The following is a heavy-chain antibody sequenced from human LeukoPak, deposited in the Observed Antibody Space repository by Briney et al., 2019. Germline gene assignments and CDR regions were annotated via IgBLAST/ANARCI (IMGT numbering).Heavy chain of an antibody. CDR2: IHPDGGST. J-gene: IGHJ4*02. V-gene: IGHV1-46*02. Sequence: ASVKVSCKASGYNFNDYYIYWVRQAPGHGLESMGYIHPDGGSTNYAQKFQGRVTMTSDMSTNTVYMELRSLRFEDTAMYYCARAFNSIQPLDYWGQGTLVTVSS. D-gene: IGHD4-11*01. CDR1: GYNFNDYY. CDR3: ARAFNSIQPLDY.